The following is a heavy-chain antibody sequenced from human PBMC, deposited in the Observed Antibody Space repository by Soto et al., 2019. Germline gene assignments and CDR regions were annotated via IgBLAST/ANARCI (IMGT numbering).Heavy chain of an antibody. CDR3: ARDMAAGTETTDY. J-gene: IGHJ4*02. CDR1: GGTFSSYT. CDR2: IIPILGIA. D-gene: IGHD6-13*01. Sequence: SVKVSCKASGGTFSSYTISWVRQAPGQGLEWMGRIIPILGIANYAQKFQGRVTITADKSTSTAYMELSSLRSEDTAVYYCARDMAAGTETTDYWGQGSLVTGSS. V-gene: IGHV1-69*04.